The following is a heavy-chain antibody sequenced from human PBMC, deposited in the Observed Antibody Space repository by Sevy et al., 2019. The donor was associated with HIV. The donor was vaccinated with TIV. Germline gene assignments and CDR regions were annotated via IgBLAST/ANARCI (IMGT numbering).Heavy chain of an antibody. CDR3: ARGQWEHPY. D-gene: IGHD1-26*01. CDR2: IIPAGIT. Sequence: SETLSLTCAVYGESFSGFYWSWIRQPPGKGLEWIGDIIPAGITNYNPSLKSRVTISIDTSKNQFSLKMNSVTAADTAVYYCARGQWEHPYWGQGTQLTVSS. V-gene: IGHV4-34*01. J-gene: IGHJ4*02. CDR1: GESFSGFY.